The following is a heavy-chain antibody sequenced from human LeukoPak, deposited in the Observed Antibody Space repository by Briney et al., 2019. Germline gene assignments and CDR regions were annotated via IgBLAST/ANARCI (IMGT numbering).Heavy chain of an antibody. J-gene: IGHJ6*02. D-gene: IGHD3-3*01. CDR2: MNPNSGNT. V-gene: IGHV1-8*01. CDR1: GYTFTSYD. Sequence: ASVKVSRKASGYTFTSYDINWVRQATGQGLEWMGWMNPNSGNTGYAQKFQGRVTMTRNTSISTAYMELSSLRSEDTAVYYCARSGRFLEWLGIYYYYGMDVWGQGATVTVSS. CDR3: ARSGRFLEWLGIYYYYGMDV.